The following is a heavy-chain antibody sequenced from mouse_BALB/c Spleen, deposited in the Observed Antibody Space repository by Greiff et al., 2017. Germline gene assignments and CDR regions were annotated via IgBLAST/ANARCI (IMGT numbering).Heavy chain of an antibody. CDR2: IRSKSNNYAT. CDR3: GRLPGTGFAY. Sequence: EVQRVESGGGLVQPKGSLKLSCAASGFTFTTYAMNWVRQPPGTGLEWVARIRSKSNNYATYYADSVKDRFTISRDESQSMLYLQTNTLKTEDTAMYYCGRLPGTGFAYWGQGTLVTVSA. D-gene: IGHD4-1*01. CDR1: GFTFTTYA. V-gene: IGHV10-1*02. J-gene: IGHJ3*01.